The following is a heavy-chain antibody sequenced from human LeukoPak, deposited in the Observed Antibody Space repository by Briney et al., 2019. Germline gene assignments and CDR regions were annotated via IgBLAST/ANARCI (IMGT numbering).Heavy chain of an antibody. CDR2: IDHSGST. V-gene: IGHV4-4*02. J-gene: IGHJ3*02. CDR1: GGSISSSNW. D-gene: IGHD3-22*01. Sequence: SGTLSLTCAVSGGSISSSNWWSWVRQPPGKGLEWIGEIDHSGSTNYNPSLKSRVTISVDKSKNQFSLKLSSVTAADTAVYYCARALTPPNYYDSSGFPNAFDIWGQGTMVTVSS. CDR3: ARALTPPNYYDSSGFPNAFDI.